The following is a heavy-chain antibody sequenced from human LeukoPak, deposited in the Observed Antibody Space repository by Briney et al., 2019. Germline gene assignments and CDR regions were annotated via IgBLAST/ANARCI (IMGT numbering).Heavy chain of an antibody. CDR2: IYSSGST. V-gene: IGHV4-4*07. D-gene: IGHD6-19*01. J-gene: IGHJ3*02. Sequence: SETLSLTCTVSGGSTTSFYLTRIRQPAGKGLEWIGRIYSSGSTNYNPALKSRVTMSVDTSKNQFSLKMSSVTAADTAVYYCARDDEQWPDDAFDIWGQGTMVTVSS. CDR1: GGSTTSFY. CDR3: ARDDEQWPDDAFDI.